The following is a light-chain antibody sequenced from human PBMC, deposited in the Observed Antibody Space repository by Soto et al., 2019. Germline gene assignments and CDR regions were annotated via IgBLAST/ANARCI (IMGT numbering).Light chain of an antibody. V-gene: IGLV2-14*01. CDR2: EVG. Sequence: PKLLIYEVGDRPSGVSSRFSGSKSGNTASLTISGLQAEDEADYYCTSYTTSSARVFGTGTKVTVL. CDR3: TSYTTSSARV. J-gene: IGLJ1*01.